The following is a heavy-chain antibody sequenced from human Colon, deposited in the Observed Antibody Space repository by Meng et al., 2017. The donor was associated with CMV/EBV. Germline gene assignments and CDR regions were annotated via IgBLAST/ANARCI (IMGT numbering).Heavy chain of an antibody. CDR1: GFSLRTPEVG. Sequence: QITLKESGPTLVIPTQTLTLTCTFSGFSLRTPEVGVHWIRQPPGKALEWLALIYWDDDNQFRPSLKNRITITKDTSKNQVVLTMTNMDPVDTATYYCAHGRGWLTDYWGQGTLVTVSS. J-gene: IGHJ4*02. D-gene: IGHD6-19*01. CDR3: AHGRGWLTDY. CDR2: IYWDDDN. V-gene: IGHV2-5*02.